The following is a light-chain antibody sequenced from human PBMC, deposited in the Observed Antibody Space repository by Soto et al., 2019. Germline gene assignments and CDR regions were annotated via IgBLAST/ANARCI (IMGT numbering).Light chain of an antibody. V-gene: IGKV3-15*01. CDR3: QQYNKWPPIT. J-gene: IGKJ5*01. CDR2: DAS. Sequence: EIVMTQSPATRSVSPGEGDTLSCRASQGIGSTLAWYQHKPGQTPRLLIYDASTRATGVPARISGRGSGTEFTLNINSLQSEDFAIYYCQQYNKWPPITFGQGTRLEIK. CDR1: QGIGST.